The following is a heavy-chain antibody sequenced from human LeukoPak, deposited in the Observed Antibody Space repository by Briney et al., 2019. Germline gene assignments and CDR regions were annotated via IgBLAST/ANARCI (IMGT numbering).Heavy chain of an antibody. V-gene: IGHV3-30*14. CDR3: ASFSPFGVLYGLSGASDYFDY. Sequence: GGSLRLSCAASGFTFSSYAMHWVRQAPGKGLEWVAVISYDGSNKYYADSVKGRFTISRDNSKNTLYLQMNSLRAEDTAVYYCASFSPFGVLYGLSGASDYFDYWGQGTLVTVSS. CDR1: GFTFSSYA. J-gene: IGHJ4*02. D-gene: IGHD3-16*01. CDR2: ISYDGSNK.